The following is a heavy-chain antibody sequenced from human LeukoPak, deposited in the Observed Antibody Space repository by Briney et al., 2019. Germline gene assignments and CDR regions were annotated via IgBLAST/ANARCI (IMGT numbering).Heavy chain of an antibody. Sequence: GESLKISCKGSGYSFTSYWISWVRQMLGKGLEWMGRIDPSDSYTNYSPSFQGHATISADKSISTAYLQWSSLKASDTAMYYCARLPSDYGAHVDYWGQGTLVTVSS. D-gene: IGHD4-17*01. J-gene: IGHJ4*02. CDR1: GYSFTSYW. CDR3: ARLPSDYGAHVDY. CDR2: IDPSDSYT. V-gene: IGHV5-10-1*01.